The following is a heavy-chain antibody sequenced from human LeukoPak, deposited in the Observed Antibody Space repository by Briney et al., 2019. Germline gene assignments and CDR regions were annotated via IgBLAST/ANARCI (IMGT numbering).Heavy chain of an antibody. CDR2: INHSGST. Sequence: KASETLSLTCAVYGGSFSGYYWSWIRQPPGKGLEWIGEINHSGSTNYNPSLKSRVTISVDTSKNQFSLKLSSVTAADTAVYYCARLKTQGYSSGWYPDYWGQGTLVTVSS. J-gene: IGHJ4*02. CDR3: ARLKTQGYSSGWYPDY. V-gene: IGHV4-34*01. D-gene: IGHD6-19*01. CDR1: GGSFSGYY.